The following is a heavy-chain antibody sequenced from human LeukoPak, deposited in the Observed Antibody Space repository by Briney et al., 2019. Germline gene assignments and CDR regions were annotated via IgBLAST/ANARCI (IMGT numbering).Heavy chain of an antibody. CDR3: ARDKHCTIGVWYSSSYAFDM. V-gene: IGHV3-7*01. CDR2: IKQDGSEK. CDR1: GFTFSRYC. J-gene: IGHJ3*02. D-gene: IGHD2-8*01. Sequence: TGVSLRLSCAASGFTFSRYCMSWVRQAPGKGLEWVANIKQDGSEKYYVDSVKGRFTISRENAKNSLYLQMNSLRVEDTAVYYCARDKHCTIGVWYSSSYAFDMWGEGTMVTVSS.